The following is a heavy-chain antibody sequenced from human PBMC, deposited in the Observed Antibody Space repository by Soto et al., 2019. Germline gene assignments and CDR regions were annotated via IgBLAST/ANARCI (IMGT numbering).Heavy chain of an antibody. Sequence: QVQLVQSGAEVKKPGASVKVSCKASGYTFTGYYMHWVRQAPGQGLEWMGWINPNSGGTNYAQKFQGRVTMTRDTSISTAYMELSRLRSDDTAVYYCARVDQLLTIFGGLDVWGQGTTVTISS. D-gene: IGHD3-3*01. CDR1: GYTFTGYY. J-gene: IGHJ6*02. CDR3: ARVDQLLTIFGGLDV. V-gene: IGHV1-2*02. CDR2: INPNSGGT.